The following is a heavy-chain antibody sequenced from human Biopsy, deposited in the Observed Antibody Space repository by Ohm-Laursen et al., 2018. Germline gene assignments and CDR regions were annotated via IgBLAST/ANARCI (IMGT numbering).Heavy chain of an antibody. D-gene: IGHD5/OR15-5a*01. V-gene: IGHV3-30*18. Sequence: SSLRLSCAASGFTFRTYGTHWVRLAPGKGLGWVAVISYDQITKHYADSVRGRFTTSRDNSKNTLYLQVNSLRAEDTAVYYCAKDLSVYYYYGIDVWGQGTTVTVSS. CDR1: GFTFRTYG. CDR2: ISYDQITK. CDR3: AKDLSVYYYYGIDV. J-gene: IGHJ6*02.